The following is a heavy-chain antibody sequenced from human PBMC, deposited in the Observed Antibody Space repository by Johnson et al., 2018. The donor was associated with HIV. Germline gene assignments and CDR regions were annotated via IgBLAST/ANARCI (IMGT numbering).Heavy chain of an antibody. J-gene: IGHJ3*02. D-gene: IGHD6-13*01. V-gene: IGHV3-7*01. Sequence: VQLVESGGGLVQPGGSLRLSCAASGFIFSSYWMNWVRQAPGKGLEWEANIKQDGSEKYFVDSVKGRFTISRDNAKNKLYLQMNSLRADDTAVYYCVRDLWQQLRGALDIWGQGTMVTVSS. CDR3: VRDLWQQLRGALDI. CDR1: GFIFSSYW. CDR2: IKQDGSEK.